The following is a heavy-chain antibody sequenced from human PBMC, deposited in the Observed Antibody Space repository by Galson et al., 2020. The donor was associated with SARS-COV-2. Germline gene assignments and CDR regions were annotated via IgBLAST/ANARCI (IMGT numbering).Heavy chain of an antibody. CDR1: GFTFSSYA. J-gene: IGHJ4*02. D-gene: IGHD3-22*01. Sequence: GESLKISCAASGFTFSSYAMSWVRQAPGRGLEWVSTTTTSGTSTYYADSVKGRFTISRDNSKNTLYLQMNSLRAEDTAVYYCARVQVGPNYYDISGYYYAFDYWGQGTLVTVSS. CDR2: TTTSGTST. V-gene: IGHV3-23*01. CDR3: ARVQVGPNYYDISGYYYAFDY.